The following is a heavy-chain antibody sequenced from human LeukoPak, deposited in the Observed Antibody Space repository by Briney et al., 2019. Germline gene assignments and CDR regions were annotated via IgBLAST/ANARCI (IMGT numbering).Heavy chain of an antibody. J-gene: IGHJ3*02. D-gene: IGHD3-3*01. CDR2: ISAYNGNT. CDR1: GYTFTSYG. CDR3: ARDLAGYDFWSGYYLTVAAFDI. Sequence: GASVKVSCKASGYTFTSYGISWVRQAPGQGREWMGWISAYNGNTNYAQKLQGRVTMTTDTSTSTAYMELRSLRADDTAVYYCARDLAGYDFWSGYYLTVAAFDIWGQGTMVTVSS. V-gene: IGHV1-18*01.